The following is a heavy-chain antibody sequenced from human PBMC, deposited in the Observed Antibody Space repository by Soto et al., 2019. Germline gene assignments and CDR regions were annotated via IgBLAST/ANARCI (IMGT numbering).Heavy chain of an antibody. CDR1: GFTFSSYG. Sequence: GGSLRLSCAASGFTFSSYGMHWVRQAPGKGLEWVAVISYDGSNKYYADSVKGRFTISRDNSKNTLYLQMNSLRAEDTAVYYWTKELLWLGEFSVPAGAPCYGGQGALVTFSS. D-gene: IGHD3-10*01. J-gene: IGHJ4*02. CDR2: ISYDGSNK. CDR3: TKELLWLGEFSVPAGAPCY. V-gene: IGHV3-30*18.